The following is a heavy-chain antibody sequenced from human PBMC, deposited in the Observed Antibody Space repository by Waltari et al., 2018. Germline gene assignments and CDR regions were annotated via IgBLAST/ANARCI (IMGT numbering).Heavy chain of an antibody. V-gene: IGHV4-59*01. CDR3: ARDLSDWGSGGWFDP. J-gene: IGHJ5*02. CDR1: GGSISSYY. Sequence: QVQLQESGPGLVKPSETLSLPCPVSGGSISSYYWRWLRQPPGKGLEWIGYIYYSGSTNYNPSLKSRVTISVDTSKNQFSLKLSSVTAADTAVYYCARDLSDWGSGGWFDPWGQGTLVTVSS. D-gene: IGHD7-27*01. CDR2: IYYSGST.